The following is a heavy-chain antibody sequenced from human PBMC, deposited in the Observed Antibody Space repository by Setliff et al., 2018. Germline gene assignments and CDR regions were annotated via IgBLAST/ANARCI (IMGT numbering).Heavy chain of an antibody. CDR3: ACLDWGEKFFNVDA. CDR1: GFTFSSHG. D-gene: IGHD7-27*01. J-gene: IGHJ6*04. V-gene: IGHV3-48*03. CDR2: ISNWGTTI. Sequence: GGSLRLSCAVSGFTFSSHGMNWVRQAPGKGLEWVAYISNWGTTIYYADSVKGRFTISRDNDKKTLYLQMNSLRGEDTGVYFCACLDWGEKFFNVDAWGKGTTVTVSS.